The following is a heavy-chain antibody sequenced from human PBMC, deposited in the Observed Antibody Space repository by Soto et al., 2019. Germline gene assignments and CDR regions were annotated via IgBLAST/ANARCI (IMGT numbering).Heavy chain of an antibody. V-gene: IGHV3-23*01. CDR2: ISGSGAGT. CDR1: GFSFSNYA. CDR3: AKRDGYYLDF. D-gene: IGHD3-22*01. J-gene: IGHJ4*02. Sequence: GGSLRLSCGVSGFSFSNYAMSWVRQAPGKGLEWVSAISGSGAGTYYADSVKGRFTISRDNSKNTLYLQMSSLRVEDTAVYYCAKRDGYYLDFWGPGTLVNVS.